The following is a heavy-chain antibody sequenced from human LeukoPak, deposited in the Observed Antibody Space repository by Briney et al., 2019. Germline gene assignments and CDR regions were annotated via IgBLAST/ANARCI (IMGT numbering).Heavy chain of an antibody. V-gene: IGHV1-2*02. CDR3: ARDPPAYCGGDCYAHFSDY. Sequence: ASVKVSCKASGYTFTGYYMHWVRQAPGQGLEWMGWINPNSGGTNYAQKFQGRVTMTRDTSISTAYMELSRLRSGDTAVYYCARDPPAYCGGDCYAHFSDYWGQGTLVTVSS. CDR2: INPNSGGT. J-gene: IGHJ4*02. CDR1: GYTFTGYY. D-gene: IGHD2-21*02.